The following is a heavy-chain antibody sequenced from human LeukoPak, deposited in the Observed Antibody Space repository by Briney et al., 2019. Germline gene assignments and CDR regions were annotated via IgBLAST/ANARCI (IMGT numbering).Heavy chain of an antibody. CDR1: GFTFDDYA. J-gene: IGHJ6*02. D-gene: IGHD2-2*01. CDR2: ISWNSGSI. CDR3: ARCPGLDCSSISCYLPHDNYYYYGMDV. Sequence: GGSLRLSCAASGFTFDDYAMHWVRQAPGKGLEWVSGISWNSGSIGYADSVKGRFTISRDNAKNSLYLQMNSLRAEDTALYYCARCPGLDCSSISCYLPHDNYYYYGMDVWGQGTTVTVSS. V-gene: IGHV3-9*01.